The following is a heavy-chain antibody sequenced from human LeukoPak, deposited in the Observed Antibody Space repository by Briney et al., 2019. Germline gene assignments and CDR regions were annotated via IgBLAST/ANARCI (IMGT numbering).Heavy chain of an antibody. V-gene: IGHV3-23*01. D-gene: IGHD3-10*01. CDR1: GFTFSSYD. CDR3: AKDPSDLGGSGSNNYFDC. Sequence: GGSLRLPCAASGFTFSSYDMSWVRQAPGKGLEWASGITYSSGYTYYVDSVKGRFTISRDNSRNTLYLQMNSLRAEDTAVYYCAKDPSDLGGSGSNNYFDCWGQGTLVTVSS. CDR2: ITYSSGYT. J-gene: IGHJ4*02.